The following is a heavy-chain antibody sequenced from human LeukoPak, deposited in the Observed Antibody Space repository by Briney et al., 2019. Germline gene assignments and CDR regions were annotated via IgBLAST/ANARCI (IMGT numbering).Heavy chain of an antibody. CDR2: IYHSGST. Sequence: SETLSLTCTVSGYSISSGYYWGWIRQPPGKGLEWIGSIYHSGSTYYNPSLKSRVTISVDTSKNQFSLKLSSVTAADTAVYYCARDSRYYDSSGYLRRGSGFDYWGQGTLVTVSS. CDR1: GYSISSGYY. J-gene: IGHJ4*02. CDR3: ARDSRYYDSSGYLRRGSGFDY. V-gene: IGHV4-38-2*02. D-gene: IGHD3-22*01.